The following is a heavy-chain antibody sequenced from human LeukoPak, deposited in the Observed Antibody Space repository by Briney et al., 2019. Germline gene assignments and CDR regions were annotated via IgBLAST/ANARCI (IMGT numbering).Heavy chain of an antibody. CDR3: ARGLHSGSWLIDY. CDR2: ISSSSSYT. Sequence: GGSLRLSCAASGFTFSDYYMSWIRQAPGKGLEWVSYISSSSSYTNYADSVEGRFTISRDNARNSLYLQMNSLRDEDTAVYYCARGLHSGSWLIDYWGQGTLVTVSS. CDR1: GFTFSDYY. J-gene: IGHJ4*02. V-gene: IGHV3-11*06. D-gene: IGHD6-13*01.